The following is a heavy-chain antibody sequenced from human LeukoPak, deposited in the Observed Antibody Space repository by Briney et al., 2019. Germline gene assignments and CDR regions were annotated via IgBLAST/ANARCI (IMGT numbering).Heavy chain of an antibody. J-gene: IGHJ4*02. Sequence: GSLRLSCAASGFTFSSYGMHWVRQAPGKGLEWVAVISYDGSNKYYADSVKGRFTISRDNSKNTLYLQMNSLRAEDTAVYYCAALSSLFDYWGQGTLVTVSS. D-gene: IGHD2/OR15-2a*01. V-gene: IGHV3-30*03. CDR3: AALSSLFDY. CDR2: ISYDGSNK. CDR1: GFTFSSYG.